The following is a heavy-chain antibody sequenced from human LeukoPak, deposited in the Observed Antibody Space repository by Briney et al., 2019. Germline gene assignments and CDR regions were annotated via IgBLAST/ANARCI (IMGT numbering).Heavy chain of an antibody. CDR2: IYYSGRT. CDR1: GDSVSRSDSY. V-gene: IGHV4-39*01. CDR3: TRRRYYDGSGYLE. Sequence: SETLSLTCSVSGDSVSRSDSYWDWIRQPPGKGLEWIGTIYYSGRTYYSPSLKSRVTMSVDPSNNQFSLNLRSVTAADTAVYYCTRRRYYDGSGYLEWGQGTLLSVSS. D-gene: IGHD3-22*01. J-gene: IGHJ1*01.